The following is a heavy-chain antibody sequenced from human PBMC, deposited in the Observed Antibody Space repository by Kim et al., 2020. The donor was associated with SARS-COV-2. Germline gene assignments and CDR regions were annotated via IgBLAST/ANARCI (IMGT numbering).Heavy chain of an antibody. Sequence: SSSIIYYAASVKGRFTISRDNAENSVFLQMNSRRVDDTAVYYCVGSSSGLFWGQGTLVTVSS. J-gene: IGHJ4*02. CDR2: SSSII. CDR3: VGSSSGLF. D-gene: IGHD6-6*01. V-gene: IGHV3-48*04.